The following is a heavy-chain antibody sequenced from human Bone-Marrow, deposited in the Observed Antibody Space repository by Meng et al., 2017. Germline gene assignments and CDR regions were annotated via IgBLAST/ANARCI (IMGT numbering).Heavy chain of an antibody. Sequence: QAQLTLTRPGLVKPPHTLSLTLAISGESVSINSVACHWIRQSPSRGLEWLGRTYYRSKWYTDYAVSVKSRITINPDTSKNQFSLQLNSVTPEDTAVYYCARGDYSSSSSFWGQGTLVTVSS. D-gene: IGHD3-22*01. V-gene: IGHV6-1*01. CDR3: ARGDYSSSSSF. CDR1: GESVSINSVA. J-gene: IGHJ4*02. CDR2: TYYRSKWYT.